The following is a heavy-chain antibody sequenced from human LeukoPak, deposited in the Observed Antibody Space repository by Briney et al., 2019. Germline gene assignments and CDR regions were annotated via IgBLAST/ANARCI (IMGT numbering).Heavy chain of an antibody. CDR1: GGSISSSNW. Sequence: NSSGTLSLTCAVSGGSISSSNWWSWVRQPPGKGLEWIGEIYHSGSTNYNPSLKSRVTISVDKSKNQFSLKLSSVTAADTAVYYCAREFTGYSSPFDYWGQGTLVTVSS. V-gene: IGHV4-4*02. CDR3: AREFTGYSSPFDY. D-gene: IGHD6-13*01. CDR2: IYHSGST. J-gene: IGHJ4*02.